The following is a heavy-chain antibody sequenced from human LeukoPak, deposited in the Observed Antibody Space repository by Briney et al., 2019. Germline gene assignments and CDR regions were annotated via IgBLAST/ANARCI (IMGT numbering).Heavy chain of an antibody. D-gene: IGHD3-10*01. CDR2: IIPIFGTA. CDR1: GGTSSSYA. Sequence: EASVKVSCKASGGTSSSYAISWVRQAPGQGLEWMGGIIPIFGTANYAQKFQGRVTITADESTSTAYMELSSLRSEDTAVYYCARISGSSRGFDPWGQGTLVTVSS. CDR3: ARISGSSRGFDP. V-gene: IGHV1-69*01. J-gene: IGHJ5*02.